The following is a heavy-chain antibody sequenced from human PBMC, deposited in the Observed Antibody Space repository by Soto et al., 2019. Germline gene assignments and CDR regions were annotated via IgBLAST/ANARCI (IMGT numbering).Heavy chain of an antibody. CDR2: IYYSGST. Sequence: SETLSLTCTVSGGSISSYYWSWIRQPPGKGLEWIGYIYYSGSTNYNPSLKSRVTISVDTSKNQFSLKLSSVTAADTAVYYCARRGGYCSGGSCYYYFDYWGQGTRVTVAS. CDR1: GGSISSYY. D-gene: IGHD2-15*01. J-gene: IGHJ4*02. CDR3: ARRGGYCSGGSCYYYFDY. V-gene: IGHV4-59*01.